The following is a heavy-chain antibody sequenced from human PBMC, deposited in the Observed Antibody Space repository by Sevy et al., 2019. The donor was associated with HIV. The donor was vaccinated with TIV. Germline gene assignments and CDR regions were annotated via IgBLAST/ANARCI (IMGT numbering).Heavy chain of an antibody. V-gene: IGHV3-49*03. CDR2: IRGKTYGGTA. D-gene: IGHD1-7*01. CDR3: TRGPSRNYLVSFDY. CDR1: GFTFGDYA. Sequence: GGSLRLSCTTSGFTFGDYALSWFREAPGKGLQWVTFIRGKTYGGTAEYAGSVKGRFTISRDDSKSIAYLQMNSLKTEVTAVYYCTRGPSRNYLVSFDYWGQGTLVTVSS. J-gene: IGHJ4*02.